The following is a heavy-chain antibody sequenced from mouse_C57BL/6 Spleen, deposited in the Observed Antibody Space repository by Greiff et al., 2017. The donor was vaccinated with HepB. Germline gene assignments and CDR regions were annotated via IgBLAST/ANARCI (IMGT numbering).Heavy chain of an antibody. CDR1: GYTFTSYW. V-gene: IGHV1-69*01. CDR2: IDPSDSYT. D-gene: IGHD2-1*01. J-gene: IGHJ3*01. Sequence: VQLQQPGAELVMPGASVKLSCKASGYTFTSYWMHWVKQRPGQGLEWIGEIDPSDSYTNYNQKFKGKSTLTVDKSSSTAYTQLSSLTSEDSAVYYCARDYGNAWFAYWGQGTLVTVSA. CDR3: ARDYGNAWFAY.